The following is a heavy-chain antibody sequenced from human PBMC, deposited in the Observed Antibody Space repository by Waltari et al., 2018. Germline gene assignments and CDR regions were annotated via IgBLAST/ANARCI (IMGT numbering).Heavy chain of an antibody. D-gene: IGHD2-15*01. J-gene: IGHJ5*02. V-gene: IGHV4-34*01. CDR3: AREEVYCSGGSCYSLYGWFDT. CDR2: INHSGST. CDR1: GGSFSGYY. Sequence: QEQLQQWGAGLLKPSETLSLTCAVYGGSFSGYYWSWIRQPPGKGLEWIGEINHSGSTNYNPSLKSRVTISVDTSKNQFSLKLRSVTAADTAVYYCAREEVYCSGGSCYSLYGWFDTWGQGTLVTVSS.